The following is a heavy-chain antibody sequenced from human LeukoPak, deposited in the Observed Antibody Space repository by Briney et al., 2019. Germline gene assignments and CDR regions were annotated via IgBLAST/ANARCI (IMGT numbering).Heavy chain of an antibody. J-gene: IGHJ3*02. CDR1: GYTCTSYD. CDR2: MNPNSGNT. CDR3: ARLRPVFLRLRHKYAFDI. D-gene: IGHD4-17*01. Sequence: GASVKVSCKASGYTCTSYDINWVRQATGQALEWMGWMNPNSGNTGYAQKFQGRVTMTMNTSISTAYMELSSLRSEDTAVYYCARLRPVFLRLRHKYAFDIWGQGTMVTVSS. V-gene: IGHV1-8*01.